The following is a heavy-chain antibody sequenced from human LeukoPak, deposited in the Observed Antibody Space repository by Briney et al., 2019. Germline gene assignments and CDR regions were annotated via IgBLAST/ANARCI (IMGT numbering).Heavy chain of an antibody. CDR3: ARTTEGGYTYGYFYYYYMDV. V-gene: IGHV4-59*01. Sequence: PSETLSLTCTVSGDSFSYFYWSWIRQPPGKGLEWIGYIYNSGSTNYNPSLKSRVTISLDTSKNQFSLKLSSVTAADTAVYYCARTTEGGYTYGYFYYYYMDVWGKGTTVTVSS. CDR1: GDSFSYFY. CDR2: IYNSGST. D-gene: IGHD5-18*01. J-gene: IGHJ6*03.